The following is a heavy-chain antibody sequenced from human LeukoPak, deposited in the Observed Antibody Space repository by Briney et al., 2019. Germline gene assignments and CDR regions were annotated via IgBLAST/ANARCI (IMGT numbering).Heavy chain of an antibody. CDR3: ARGYGDFRVEGRYFHS. V-gene: IGHV4-38-2*02. Sequence: PSETLSLTCTVSGYSISSGYYWGWIRQPPGKGLEWIGNIYYSGSANHNPSLKSRVTISRDTSKNQFSLKLTSVTTADTAVYYCARGYGDFRVEGRYFHSWGQGTLVTVSS. CDR2: IYYSGSA. J-gene: IGHJ4*02. D-gene: IGHD4-17*01. CDR1: GYSISSGYY.